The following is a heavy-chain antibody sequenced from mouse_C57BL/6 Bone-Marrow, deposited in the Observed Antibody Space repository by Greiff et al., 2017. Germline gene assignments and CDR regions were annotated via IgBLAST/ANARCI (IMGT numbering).Heavy chain of an antibody. CDR2: ISSGSSTI. CDR3: ARPLCYGNYWFAY. V-gene: IGHV5-17*01. D-gene: IGHD2-1*01. J-gene: IGHJ3*01. CDR1: GFTFSDYG. Sequence: EVQLVESGGGLVKPGGSLKLSCAASGFTFSDYGMHWVRQAPEKGLEWVAYISSGSSTIYYADTVKGRFTISRDNAKNTLFLQMTSLRSEDTAIYYCARPLCYGNYWFAYWGQGTLVTVSA.